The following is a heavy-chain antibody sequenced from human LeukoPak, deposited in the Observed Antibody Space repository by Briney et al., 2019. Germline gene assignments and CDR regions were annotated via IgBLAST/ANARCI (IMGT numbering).Heavy chain of an antibody. CDR1: GGSLISSSDY. CDR3: AKVLQGPPRD. Sequence: SQTLSLTCTVSGGSLISSSDYWSWLRQPPGKGLEWIGYIYHSGNTYYDASLKSRVTISVDTSNNQFSLKLTSVTAADTAVYYCAKVLQGPPRDWGQGILVTVSS. D-gene: IGHD2-8*01. V-gene: IGHV4-30-2*01. J-gene: IGHJ4*02. CDR2: IYHSGNT.